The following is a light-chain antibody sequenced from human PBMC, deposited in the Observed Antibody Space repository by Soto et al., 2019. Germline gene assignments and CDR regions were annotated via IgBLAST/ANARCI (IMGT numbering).Light chain of an antibody. V-gene: IGKV3-20*01. Sequence: EIVLTQSPGTLSLSPGERATLSCMASQSIHRNYFAWYQHKPGQPPRLLIYETSTRATGIPDRFSGSGSVADYTLTISSLEPEDFAVYYCQQYGLSPYSFGQGTKVDIK. CDR1: QSIHRNY. CDR3: QQYGLSPYS. CDR2: ETS. J-gene: IGKJ2*03.